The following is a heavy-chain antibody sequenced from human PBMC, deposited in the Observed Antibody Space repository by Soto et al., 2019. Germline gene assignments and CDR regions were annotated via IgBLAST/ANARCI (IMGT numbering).Heavy chain of an antibody. D-gene: IGHD3-10*01. CDR2: IYYSGST. Sequence: SETLSLTCTVSGCSISSGCYYWSWIRQHPGKGLEWIGYIYYSGSTYYNPSLKSRVTISVDTSKNQFSLKLSSVTAADTAVYYCARFTGGRPNWFDPWGQGTLVTVSS. CDR3: ARFTGGRPNWFDP. J-gene: IGHJ5*02. V-gene: IGHV4-31*03. CDR1: GCSISSGCYY.